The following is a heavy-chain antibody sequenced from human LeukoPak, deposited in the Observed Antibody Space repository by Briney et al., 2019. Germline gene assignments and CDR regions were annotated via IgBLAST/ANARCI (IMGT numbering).Heavy chain of an antibody. CDR2: ISYDGSNK. CDR3: AKDGGAYGFDY. V-gene: IGHV3-30*18. J-gene: IGHJ4*02. D-gene: IGHD3-16*01. Sequence: PGRSLRLSRAASGFTFSSYGMHWVRQAPGKGLEWVAVISYDGSNKYYANSVKGRFTISRDNSKNTLYLQMNSLRAEDTAVYYCAKDGGAYGFDYWGQGTLVTVSS. CDR1: GFTFSSYG.